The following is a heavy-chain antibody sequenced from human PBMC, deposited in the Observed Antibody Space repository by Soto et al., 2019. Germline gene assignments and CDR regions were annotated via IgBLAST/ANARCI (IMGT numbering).Heavy chain of an antibody. CDR2: IHYSGST. D-gene: IGHD6-6*01. Sequence: SETLSLTCTVSGGSISSSSYYWGWIRQPPGKGLEWIGSIHYSGSTYYNPSLKSRVTISVDTSKNQFSLKLSSVTAADTAVYYCASNAGGSSSVDYYYYYMDVWGKGTTVTVSS. V-gene: IGHV4-39*01. CDR1: GGSISSSSYY. J-gene: IGHJ6*03. CDR3: ASNAGGSSSVDYYYYYMDV.